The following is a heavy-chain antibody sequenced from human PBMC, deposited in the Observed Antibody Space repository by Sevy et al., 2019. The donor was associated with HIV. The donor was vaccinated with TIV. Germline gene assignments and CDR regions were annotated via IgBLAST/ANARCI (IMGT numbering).Heavy chain of an antibody. CDR2: FDPEDGET. CDR1: GYTLTELS. Sequence: ASVKVSCKVSGYTLTELSMHWVRQAPGKGLEWMGGFDPEDGETIYAQKFQGRVTMTEDTSTDTAYMELSSLRSEDTAVHYCATDPHRYDYGDYRGRSDAFDIWGQGTMVTVSS. D-gene: IGHD4-17*01. CDR3: ATDPHRYDYGDYRGRSDAFDI. J-gene: IGHJ3*02. V-gene: IGHV1-24*01.